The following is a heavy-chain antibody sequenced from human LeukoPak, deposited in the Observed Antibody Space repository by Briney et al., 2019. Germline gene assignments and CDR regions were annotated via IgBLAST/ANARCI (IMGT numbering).Heavy chain of an antibody. Sequence: SETLSLTCNVSGGSIVTSAYSWGWVRQPPGKGLEYIGNIYYSGSAYYNPSLKSRVTLSVDTSNRQFSLSLTSVTAADTAVYYCATLSGDSWGHGTRVTVSS. CDR1: GGSIVTSAYS. J-gene: IGHJ5*01. D-gene: IGHD3-16*02. CDR2: IYYSGSA. CDR3: ATLSGDS. V-gene: IGHV4-39*01.